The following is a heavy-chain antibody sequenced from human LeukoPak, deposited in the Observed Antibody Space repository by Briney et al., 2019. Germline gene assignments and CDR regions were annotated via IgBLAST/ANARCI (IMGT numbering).Heavy chain of an antibody. D-gene: IGHD3-3*01. CDR1: GGSFSSSSYY. CDR3: ASKTLFLEWLLPDY. Sequence: SETLSLTCTVSGGSFSSSSYYWGWIRQPPGKGLEWIGSIYYSGSTYYNPSLKSRVTISVDTSKNQFSLKLSSVTAADTAVYYCASKTLFLEWLLPDYWGQGTLVTVSS. J-gene: IGHJ4*02. V-gene: IGHV4-39*01. CDR2: IYYSGST.